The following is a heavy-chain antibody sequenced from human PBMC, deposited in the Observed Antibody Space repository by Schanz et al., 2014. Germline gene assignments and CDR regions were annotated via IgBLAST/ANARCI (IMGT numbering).Heavy chain of an antibody. CDR2: ISGSGGST. J-gene: IGHJ3*02. D-gene: IGHD3-10*01. CDR3: AKGRFGELSAFDI. CDR1: GFTFSSYA. Sequence: EAQLLESGGGLVQPGGSLRLSCAASGFTFSSYAMSWVRQAPGKGLEWVSAISGSGGSTYYADSVKGRFTISRDNSKNTLYLQMNSLRAEDTAVYYCAKGRFGELSAFDIWGQGTMVTDSS. V-gene: IGHV3-23*01.